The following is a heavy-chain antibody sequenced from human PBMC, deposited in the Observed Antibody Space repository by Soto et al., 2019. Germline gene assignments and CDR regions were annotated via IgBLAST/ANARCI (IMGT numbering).Heavy chain of an antibody. D-gene: IGHD3-22*01. J-gene: IGHJ6*02. V-gene: IGHV1-3*01. CDR2: INAGNGNT. CDR3: ARLPAYYYDSGDPHGMDV. CDR1: GYTFTSYA. Sequence: ASVKVSCKASGYTFTSYAMHWVRQAPGQRLEWMGWINAGNGNTKYSQKFQGRVTISVDTSKNQFSLKLSSVTAADTAVYYCARLPAYYYDSGDPHGMDVWGQGTTVTVSS.